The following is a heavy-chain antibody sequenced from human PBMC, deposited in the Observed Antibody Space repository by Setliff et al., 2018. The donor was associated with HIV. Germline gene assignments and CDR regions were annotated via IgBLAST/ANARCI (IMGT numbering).Heavy chain of an antibody. CDR3: ARHLEYRGAYYYYYMDV. D-gene: IGHD2-2*02. CDR2: MCHGGNNN. CDR1: GYSISSDYC. J-gene: IGHJ6*03. V-gene: IGHV4-38-2*02. Sequence: SETLSLTCTVSGYSISSDYCWGWIRQPPGKGLEWIGNMCHGGNNNYYNPSLKSRVTMSVDTSKNQFSLKLSSVTAADTAVYYCARHLEYRGAYYYYYMDVWGKGTTVT.